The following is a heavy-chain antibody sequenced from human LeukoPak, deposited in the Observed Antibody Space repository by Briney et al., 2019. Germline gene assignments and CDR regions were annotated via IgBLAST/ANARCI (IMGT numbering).Heavy chain of an antibody. CDR1: GGSISNSGYY. D-gene: IGHD2-8*01. CDR2: IFYSWTS. CDR3: ARTAANGPIDY. V-gene: IGHV4-39*01. J-gene: IGHJ4*02. Sequence: PSETLSLTCTVSGGSISNSGYYWAWIRQPPGKGLEWIAHIFYSWTSYYSPSLKSRVTISLDTSKNQFSLKLSSVTAADTAVYYCARTAANGPIDYWGQGTLVTVSS.